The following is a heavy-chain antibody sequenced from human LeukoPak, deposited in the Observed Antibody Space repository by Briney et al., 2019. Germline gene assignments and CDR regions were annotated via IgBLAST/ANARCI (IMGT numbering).Heavy chain of an antibody. CDR1: GFTFSSYG. CDR2: IWYDGSNK. D-gene: IGHD2-21*01. CDR3: AKGPGYSTIDY. J-gene: IGHJ4*02. Sequence: PGRSLRLSCAASGFTFSSYGMHWVRQAPGKGLEWVAVIWYDGSNKYYVDSVKGRFTISRGNFKNTLYLQMNSLRAEDTAVYYCAKGPGYSTIDYWGQGTPVTVSS. V-gene: IGHV3-33*06.